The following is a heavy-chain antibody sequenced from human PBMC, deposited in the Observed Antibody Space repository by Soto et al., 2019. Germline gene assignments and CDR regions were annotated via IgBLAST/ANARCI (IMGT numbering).Heavy chain of an antibody. D-gene: IGHD2-15*01. CDR3: AREGYCSGGSCYHMDV. V-gene: IGHV3-48*01. J-gene: IGHJ6*03. CDR2: ISSSSSTI. CDR1: GFTFSSYS. Sequence: GGSLRLSCAASGFTFSSYSMNWVRQAPGKGLEWVSYISSSSSTIYYADSVKGRFTISRDNAKNSLYLQMNSLRAEDTAVYYCAREGYCSGGSCYHMDVWGKGTTVTVSS.